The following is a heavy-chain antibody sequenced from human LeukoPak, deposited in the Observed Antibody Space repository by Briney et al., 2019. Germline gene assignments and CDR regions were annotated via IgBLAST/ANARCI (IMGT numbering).Heavy chain of an antibody. CDR2: TYTSGDT. D-gene: IGHD6-13*01. J-gene: IGHJ4*02. CDR1: GASISDNY. Sequence: SETLSLTCTVSGASISDNYWSWSRQPAGKALEWLGRTYTSGDTNYNPSLKSRVRVSVDTSKNQFSLNMRYVTAADTAVYYCTIGATSGSLAHWGPGILVTVSS. CDR3: TIGATSGSLAH. V-gene: IGHV4-4*07.